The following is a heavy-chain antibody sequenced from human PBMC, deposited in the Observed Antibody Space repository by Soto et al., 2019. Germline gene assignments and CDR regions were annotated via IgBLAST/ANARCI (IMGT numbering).Heavy chain of an antibody. CDR3: AKSRDAYNFYFYYGMDV. CDR2: ILYDGSNK. J-gene: IGHJ6*02. Sequence: GGSLSHSCPASGVTFSNYCMHWVRQTPGKGLEWVALILYDGSNKYYADSVKGRFTISRDNSKNTLYLQVSSLRAEDTAVYYCAKSRDAYNFYFYYGMDVWGQGTTVTVSS. V-gene: IGHV3-30*02. CDR1: GVTFSNYC. D-gene: IGHD2-2*01.